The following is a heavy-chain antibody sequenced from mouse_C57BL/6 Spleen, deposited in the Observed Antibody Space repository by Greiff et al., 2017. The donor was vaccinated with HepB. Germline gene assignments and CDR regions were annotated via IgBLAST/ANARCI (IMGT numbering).Heavy chain of an antibody. V-gene: IGHV1-63*01. CDR3: ARDGGLLRYLGYFDV. CDR1: GYTFTNYW. J-gene: IGHJ1*03. D-gene: IGHD1-1*01. CDR2: IYPGGGYT. Sequence: VQLQQSGAELVRPGTSVKMSCKASGYTFTNYWIGWAKQRPGHGLEWIGDIYPGGGYTNYNEKFKGKATLTADKSSSTAYMQFSSLTSEDSAIYYCARDGGLLRYLGYFDVWGTGTTVTVSS.